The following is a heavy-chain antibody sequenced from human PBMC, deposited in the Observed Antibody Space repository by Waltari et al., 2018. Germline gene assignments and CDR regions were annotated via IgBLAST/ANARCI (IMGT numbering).Heavy chain of an antibody. D-gene: IGHD3-3*01. V-gene: IGHV3-7*01. CDR1: DFTFGGSS. Sequence: EVQLVESGGGLVKPGGSLGTSYAGSDFTFGGSSMAWVRQAQGKGLEWVANIKEDGSKKNYVDSVEGRFTISRDNAKNSLYLQMNSLRAEDTALYYCVRHGFWNFDFWGQGTLVTVSS. CDR3: VRHGFWNFDF. CDR2: IKEDGSKK. J-gene: IGHJ4*02.